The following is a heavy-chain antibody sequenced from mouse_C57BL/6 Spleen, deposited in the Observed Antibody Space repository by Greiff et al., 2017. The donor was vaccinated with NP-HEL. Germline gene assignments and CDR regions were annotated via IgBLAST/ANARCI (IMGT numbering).Heavy chain of an antibody. V-gene: IGHV1-69*01. J-gene: IGHJ3*01. D-gene: IGHD2-2*01. CDR2: IDPSDSYT. Sequence: VQLQQPGAELVMPGASVKLSCKASGYTFTSYWMHWVKQRPGQGLEWIGEIDPSDSYTNYNQKFKGKSTLTVDKSSSTAYMQLSSLTSEDSAVYYCVLGGYRGFAYWGQGTLVTVSA. CDR1: GYTFTSYW. CDR3: VLGGYRGFAY.